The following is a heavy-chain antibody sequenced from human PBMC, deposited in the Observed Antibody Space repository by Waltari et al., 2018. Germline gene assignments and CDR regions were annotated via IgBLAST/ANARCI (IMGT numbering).Heavy chain of an antibody. D-gene: IGHD6-6*01. CDR2: ISGSGGST. CDR1: GFTFISSA. CDR3: ATEYSSSVPIDY. V-gene: IGHV3-23*01. Sequence: EVQLLESGGGLVQPGGSLRLSCSASGFTFISSALTLVRQAPGKGLEWVSAISGSGGSTYYADSVKGRFTISRDNSKNTLYLQMNSLRAEDTAVYYCATEYSSSVPIDYWGQGTLVTVSS. J-gene: IGHJ4*02.